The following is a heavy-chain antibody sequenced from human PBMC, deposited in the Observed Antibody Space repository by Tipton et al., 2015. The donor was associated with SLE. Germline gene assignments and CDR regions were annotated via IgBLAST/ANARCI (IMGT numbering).Heavy chain of an antibody. D-gene: IGHD3-16*01. J-gene: IGHJ4*02. V-gene: IGHV3-30*04. Sequence: RSLRLSCAASGFTFSSYAMDWVRQAPGKGLEWVAVISEDGNRQWYADSVKGRFNMSRDNSKNMLYVQMNSLIGEDTAVYYCARDIWGNFSFDYWGQGTQVTVSS. CDR2: ISEDGNRQ. CDR3: ARDIWGNFSFDY. CDR1: GFTFSSYA.